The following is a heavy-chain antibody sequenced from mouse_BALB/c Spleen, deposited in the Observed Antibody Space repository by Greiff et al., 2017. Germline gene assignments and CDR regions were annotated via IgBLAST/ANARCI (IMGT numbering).Heavy chain of an antibody. CDR3: ARTGYGNYDAMDY. J-gene: IGHJ4*01. CDR1: GFTFSSFG. CDR2: ISSGSSTI. D-gene: IGHD2-10*02. Sequence: EVNLVESGGGLVQPGGSRKLSCAASGFTFSSFGMHWVRQAPEKGLEWVAYISSGSSTIYYADTVKGRFTISRDNPKNTLFLQMTSLRSEDTAMYYCARTGYGNYDAMDYWGQGTSVTVSS. V-gene: IGHV5-17*02.